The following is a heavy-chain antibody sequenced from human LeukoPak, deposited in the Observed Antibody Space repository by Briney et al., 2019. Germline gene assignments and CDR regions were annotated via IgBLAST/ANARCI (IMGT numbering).Heavy chain of an antibody. D-gene: IGHD3-10*01. CDR2: ISGSGGST. Sequence: GGSLRLSCAASGFTFSSYAMSWVRQAPGKGLEWVSGISGSGGSTYYADSVKGRFTISRDNSKNTLYLQMNSLRAEDTAVYYCAKPLWLGESNFDYWGQGTLVTVSS. CDR1: GFTFSSYA. V-gene: IGHV3-23*01. CDR3: AKPLWLGESNFDY. J-gene: IGHJ4*02.